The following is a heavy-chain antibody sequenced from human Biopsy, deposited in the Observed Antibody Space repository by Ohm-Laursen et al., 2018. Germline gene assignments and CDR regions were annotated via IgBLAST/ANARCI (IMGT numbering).Heavy chain of an antibody. Sequence: SETLSLTCAVYNVSFSSFYWSWIRQPPGKGLEWIGEISHTGSTNYNPPLKSRVFMSVDTSKNQFSLQLTSVTAADTAMFFCARLFRLDDYWNDDPPDGFDVWGQGTMVTVSS. J-gene: IGHJ3*01. CDR1: NVSFSSFY. D-gene: IGHD3-3*01. V-gene: IGHV4-34*01. CDR2: ISHTGST. CDR3: ARLFRLDDYWNDDPPDGFDV.